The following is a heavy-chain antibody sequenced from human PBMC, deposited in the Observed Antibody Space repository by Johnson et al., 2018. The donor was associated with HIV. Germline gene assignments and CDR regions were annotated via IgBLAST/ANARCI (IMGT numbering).Heavy chain of an antibody. D-gene: IGHD3-22*01. CDR2: ISYDGSSK. J-gene: IGHJ3*02. Sequence: HVQLVESGGGVVQPGGSLTLSCAASGFVFSDYVMHWVRQAPGKGLEWVAVISYDGSSKFYPNSLKGRFSISRDNSKNTVYLQMNSLRTEDTAVYYCARGITMIAVVKGDAFDIWGQGTMVTVSS. V-gene: IGHV3-30*19. CDR3: ARGITMIAVVKGDAFDI. CDR1: GFVFSDYV.